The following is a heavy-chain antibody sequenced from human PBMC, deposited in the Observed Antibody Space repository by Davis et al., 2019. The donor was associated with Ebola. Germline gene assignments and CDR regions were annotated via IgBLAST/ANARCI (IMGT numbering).Heavy chain of an antibody. V-gene: IGHV3-33*08. CDR1: GFSFITYA. CDR2: IWYDGTNK. Sequence: GESLKISCAASGFSFITYAMHWVRQAPGKGLEWVAVIWYDGTNKYYADSVKGRFSVSRDDSKNTLYLQMDSLRAEDTAVYYCARVPGYWSGHIDSWGQGTLVTVSS. D-gene: IGHD1-1*01. CDR3: ARVPGYWSGHIDS. J-gene: IGHJ4*02.